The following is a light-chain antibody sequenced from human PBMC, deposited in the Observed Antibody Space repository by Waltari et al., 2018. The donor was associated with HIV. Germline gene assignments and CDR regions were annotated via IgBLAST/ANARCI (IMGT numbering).Light chain of an antibody. Sequence: QSALTQPASVSGSPGQSITISCTGTSGDIGGSYSFVSWYQQHPAKVPKLIIFEVSMRPSGVSTRFSGSKSANTASRTISGLQPEDEAHYYCGTWDGGLNIGVFGEGTNLTVL. CDR3: GTWDGGLNIGV. V-gene: IGLV2-14*01. CDR2: EVS. CDR1: SGDIGGSYSF. J-gene: IGLJ2*01.